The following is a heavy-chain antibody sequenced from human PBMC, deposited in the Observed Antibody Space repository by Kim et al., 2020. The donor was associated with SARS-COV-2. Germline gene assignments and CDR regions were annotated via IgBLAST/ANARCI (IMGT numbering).Heavy chain of an antibody. V-gene: IGHV1-3*01. CDR3: ARELEGFENYGDYGPVYYYYGMDV. CDR1: GYTFTSYA. D-gene: IGHD4-17*01. J-gene: IGHJ6*02. CDR2: INAGNGNT. Sequence: ASVKVSCKASGYTFTSYAMHWVRQAPGQRLEWMGWINAGNGNTKYSQKFQGRVTITRDTSASTAYMELSSLRSEDTAVYYCARELEGFENYGDYGPVYYYYGMDVWGQGTTVTVSS.